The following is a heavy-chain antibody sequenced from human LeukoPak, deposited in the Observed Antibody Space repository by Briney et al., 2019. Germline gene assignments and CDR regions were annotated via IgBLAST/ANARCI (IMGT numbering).Heavy chain of an antibody. V-gene: IGHV3-13*01. Sequence: PGGSLRLSCAASGFTFSSYDMHWVRQATGEGLEWVSAIGTAADTYYSGSVKGRFTISRDNAKDSSYLQMNNLKAEDTAVYYCAKNRPPNMVRGVIIHPEPSAPDCFHYWGQGTLVTVSS. D-gene: IGHD3-10*01. J-gene: IGHJ4*02. CDR2: IGTAADT. CDR3: AKNRPPNMVRGVIIHPEPSAPDCFHY. CDR1: GFTFSSYD.